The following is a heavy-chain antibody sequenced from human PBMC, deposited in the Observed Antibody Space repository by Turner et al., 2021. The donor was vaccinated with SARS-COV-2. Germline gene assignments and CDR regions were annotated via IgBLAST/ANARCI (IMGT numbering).Heavy chain of an antibody. D-gene: IGHD3-16*01. Sequence: EVQLLESGGGLVQPGGSLRLSCAASGFTFSSYVMSWVRQAPGKGLEWVSSISVSGGSTYYADSVKGRFTISRDNSKNTLYLQMNSLRAEDTAVYYCARDGGGMLRTWGQGTLVTVSS. CDR3: ARDGGGMLRT. CDR1: GFTFSSYV. J-gene: IGHJ4*02. V-gene: IGHV3-23*01. CDR2: ISVSGGST.